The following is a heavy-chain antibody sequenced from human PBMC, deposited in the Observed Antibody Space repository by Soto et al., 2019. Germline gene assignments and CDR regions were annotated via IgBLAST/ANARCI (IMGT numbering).Heavy chain of an antibody. CDR1: GFTFISYW. D-gene: IGHD3-3*01. CDR2: IKQDGSEK. Sequence: PGGSLRLSCAASGFTFISYWMSWVRQAPGKGLEWVANIKQDGSEKYYVDSVKGRFTISRDNAKNSLYLQMNSLRAEDTAVYYCARASITIFGVVFDYWGQGTLVTVSS. J-gene: IGHJ4*02. CDR3: ARASITIFGVVFDY. V-gene: IGHV3-7*01.